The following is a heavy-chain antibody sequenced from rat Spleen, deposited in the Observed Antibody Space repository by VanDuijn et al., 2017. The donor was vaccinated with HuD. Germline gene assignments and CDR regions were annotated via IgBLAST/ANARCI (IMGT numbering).Heavy chain of an antibody. CDR3: ARRHYGYTDYFDY. CDR1: GFTFNNYW. J-gene: IGHJ2*01. Sequence: EVQLVESGGGLVQPGRSLKLSCVASGFTFNNYWMTWIRQAPGKGLEWIGEINKDSSTIKYAPSLKDKFTISRDNAQNTLYLQMSKLGSEDTAIYYCARRHYGYTDYFDYWGQGVMVTVSS. V-gene: IGHV4-2*01. CDR2: INKDSSTI. D-gene: IGHD1-9*01.